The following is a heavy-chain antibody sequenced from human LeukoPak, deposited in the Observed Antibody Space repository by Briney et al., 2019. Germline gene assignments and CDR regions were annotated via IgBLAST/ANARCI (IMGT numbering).Heavy chain of an antibody. CDR3: ARDTRVAPTEGFDY. V-gene: IGHV3-7*01. Sequence: GGSLRLSCAASGFTFSSYWMSWGRQAPGKGLEWVANINQDGSEKYYVDSVKGRFTISRDNANNLLYLQMNSLRAEDTAVYYCARDTRVAPTEGFDYWGQGILVTVSS. D-gene: IGHD2-15*01. J-gene: IGHJ4*02. CDR2: INQDGSEK. CDR1: GFTFSSYW.